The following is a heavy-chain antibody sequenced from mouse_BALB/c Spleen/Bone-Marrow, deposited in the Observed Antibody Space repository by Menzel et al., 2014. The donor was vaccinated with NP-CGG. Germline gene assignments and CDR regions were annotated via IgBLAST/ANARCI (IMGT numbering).Heavy chain of an antibody. Sequence: EVKLLESGGGLVQPGGSLKPSCAASGFDFSRYWMSWVRQAPGKGLEWIGGINPDSSTINYTPSLKDKFIISRDNAKNTLYLQMSKVRSEDTALYYCARLGYYGAMDYWGQGTSVTVSS. D-gene: IGHD1-1*01. CDR2: INPDSSTI. CDR3: ARLGYYGAMDY. V-gene: IGHV4-1*02. J-gene: IGHJ4*01. CDR1: GFDFSRYW.